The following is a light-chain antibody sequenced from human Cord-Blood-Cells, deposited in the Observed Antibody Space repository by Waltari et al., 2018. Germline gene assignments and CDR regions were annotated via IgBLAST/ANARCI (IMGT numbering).Light chain of an antibody. CDR2: LGS. CDR3: MQALQTPYT. CDR1: QSLLHSNGYNY. Sequence: MVMTPSPVSLPVTPGEPAPIACRSSQSLLHSNGYNYLDWYLQKPGQSPQLLIYLGSNRASGVPDRFSGSGSGTDFTLKISRVEAEDVGVYYCMQALQTPYTFGQGTKLEIK. J-gene: IGKJ2*01. V-gene: IGKV2-28*01.